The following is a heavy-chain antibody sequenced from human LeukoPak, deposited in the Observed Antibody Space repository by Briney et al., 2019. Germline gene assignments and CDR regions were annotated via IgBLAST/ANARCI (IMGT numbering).Heavy chain of an antibody. CDR1: GFTFSSYW. V-gene: IGHV3-7*01. J-gene: IGHJ6*03. Sequence: PGGSLRLSCAASGFTFSSYWMSWVRQAPGKGLEWVANIKQDGSEKYYVDSVKGRFTISRDNAKNSLYLQMNSLRAEDTAVYYCARDNGDWIYYYSMDVWGKGPTVTVS. CDR2: IKQDGSEK. CDR3: ARDNGDWIYYYSMDV. D-gene: IGHD3/OR15-3a*01.